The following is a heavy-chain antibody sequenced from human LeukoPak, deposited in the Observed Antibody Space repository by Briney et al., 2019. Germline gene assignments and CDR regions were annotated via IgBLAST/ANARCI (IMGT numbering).Heavy chain of an antibody. CDR1: GFTFDDYA. Sequence: GGSLRLSCAASGFTFDDYAMHWVRQAPGKGLEWVSLISGDVGPTYYADSVKGRFTISRDNSKNSLYLQMNSLRTEDTALYYCSKGPYNWNYQIGYYFDSWGQGTLVTVSS. CDR2: ISGDVGPT. V-gene: IGHV3-43*02. J-gene: IGHJ4*02. CDR3: SKGPYNWNYQIGYYFDS. D-gene: IGHD1-7*01.